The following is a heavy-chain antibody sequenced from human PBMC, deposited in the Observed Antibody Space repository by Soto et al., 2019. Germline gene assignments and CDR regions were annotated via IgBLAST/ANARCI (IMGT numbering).Heavy chain of an antibody. D-gene: IGHD6-19*01. CDR2: INIDGSTT. Sequence: EVQLVESGGGLVQPGGSLRLSCAASGFTFSNYWMHWVRQAPGKGLVWVSRINIDGSTTSHADSVKGRFTISRDNAKNTLYLQMNTLRAEDTAVSYCARLPVYSTGWTPFDFWGQGTQVTVSS. CDR3: ARLPVYSTGWTPFDF. CDR1: GFTFSNYW. J-gene: IGHJ4*02. V-gene: IGHV3-74*01.